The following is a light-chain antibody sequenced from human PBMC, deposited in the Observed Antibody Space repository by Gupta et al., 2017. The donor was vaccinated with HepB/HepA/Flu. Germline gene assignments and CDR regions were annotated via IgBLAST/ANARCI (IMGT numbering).Light chain of an antibody. J-gene: IGLJ2*01. CDR1: STNIGSNR. Sequence: SVLSQPPSASGTPGQRVTVSCFGSSTNIGSNRVNWYQQLPGTAPTLLLYSHDQRPSGVDHLSSGSRAGTAAFTVTRGHPSDDDADYYCASGDDSLNRAIFGGGTNLTVL. CDR2: SHD. V-gene: IGLV1-44*01. CDR3: ASGDDSLNRAI.